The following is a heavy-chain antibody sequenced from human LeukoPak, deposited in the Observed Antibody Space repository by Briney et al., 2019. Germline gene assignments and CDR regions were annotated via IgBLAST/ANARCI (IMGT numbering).Heavy chain of an antibody. V-gene: IGHV3-53*01. CDR2: IYSGGST. Sequence: GGSLRLSCAASGFTVSSNYMSWVRQAPGKGLEWVSVIYSGGSTYYADSVKGRFTISRDNSKNTLYLQMNSLRAEDTAVYYCAALRYFDWFFDYWGQGTLVTVSS. CDR1: GFTVSSNY. D-gene: IGHD3-9*01. J-gene: IGHJ4*02. CDR3: AALRYFDWFFDY.